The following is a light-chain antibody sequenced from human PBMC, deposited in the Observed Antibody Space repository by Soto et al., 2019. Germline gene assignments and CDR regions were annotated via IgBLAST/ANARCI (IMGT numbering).Light chain of an antibody. CDR3: QQYGSSPL. CDR2: GAS. Sequence: EIVLPQSQGTLSLSPGERSPLSCRASQSVSSSYLAWYQQKPGQAPRLLVYGASNRATGIPDRFSGSGSGTDFTLTISRLEPEDFAVYYCQQYGSSPLFGQGTKVDIK. CDR1: QSVSSSY. J-gene: IGKJ1*01. V-gene: IGKV3-20*01.